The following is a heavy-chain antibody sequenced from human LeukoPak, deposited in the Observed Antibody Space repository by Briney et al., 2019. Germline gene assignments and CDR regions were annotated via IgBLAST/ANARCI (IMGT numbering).Heavy chain of an antibody. Sequence: SGTLSLTCAVYGGSFSGYYWSWIRQSPGKGLEWIGEINQSGSTNYNPSLKSRVTISVDTSKNQFSLKLSSVTAADTAVYYCARGTIVGEPASPREGNAFDIWGQGTMATVSS. V-gene: IGHV4-34*01. CDR1: GGSFSGYY. CDR3: ARGTIVGEPASPREGNAFDI. D-gene: IGHD2-2*01. CDR2: INQSGST. J-gene: IGHJ3*02.